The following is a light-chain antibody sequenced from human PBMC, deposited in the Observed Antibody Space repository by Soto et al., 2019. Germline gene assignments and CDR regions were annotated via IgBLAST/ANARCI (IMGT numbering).Light chain of an antibody. Sequence: QSALTQPRSVSGSPGQSVTISCTGTNSDIGGYNYVSWYQQHPGKAPKVMIYDVSRRPSGVPDRFSGSKSGNAASLTISGLPAEDEADYYCCSYAGTYNFWVFGGGTKLTVL. CDR1: NSDIGGYNY. CDR3: CSYAGTYNFWV. CDR2: DVS. J-gene: IGLJ3*02. V-gene: IGLV2-11*01.